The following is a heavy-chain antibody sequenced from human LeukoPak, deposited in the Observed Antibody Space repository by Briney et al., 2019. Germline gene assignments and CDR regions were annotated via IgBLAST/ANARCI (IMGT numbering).Heavy chain of an antibody. CDR1: GGSISSYY. J-gene: IGHJ4*02. CDR2: IYYSGST. V-gene: IGHV4-59*08. CDR3: ASFSLDVVGAKFDY. D-gene: IGHD1-26*01. Sequence: SETLSLTCTVSGGSISSYYWSWIRQPPGKGLEWIGYIYYSGSTNYNSSLKSRVTISVDTSKNQFSLKLSSVTAADTAVYYCASFSLDVVGAKFDYWGQGTLVTVSS.